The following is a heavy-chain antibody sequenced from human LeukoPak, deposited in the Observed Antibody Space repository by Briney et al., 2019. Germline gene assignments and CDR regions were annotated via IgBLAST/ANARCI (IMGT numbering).Heavy chain of an antibody. CDR3: ARDQDYYGSGSYGPDY. CDR1: GGSISSSSYY. CDR2: IYYSGST. J-gene: IGHJ4*02. D-gene: IGHD3-10*01. V-gene: IGHV4-39*07. Sequence: SETLSLTCTVSGGSISSSSYYWGWIRQPPGKGLEWIGSIYYSGSTYYNPSLKSRVTISVDTSKNQFSLKLSSMTAADTAVYYCARDQDYYGSGSYGPDYWGQGTLVTVSS.